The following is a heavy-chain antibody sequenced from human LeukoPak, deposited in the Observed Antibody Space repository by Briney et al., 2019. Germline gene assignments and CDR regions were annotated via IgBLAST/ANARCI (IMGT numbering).Heavy chain of an antibody. CDR1: GFTFSSYW. V-gene: IGHV3-7*01. D-gene: IGHD3-10*01. J-gene: IGHJ4*02. CDR2: INQDGSEK. CDR3: AKDLHYGSADY. Sequence: PGGSLRLSCAASGFTFSSYWMSWVRQAPGKGLEWVANINQDGSEKYYVDSVKGRFTISRDNAKNALYLQMNSLRAEDTAVYYCAKDLHYGSADYWGQGTLVTVSS.